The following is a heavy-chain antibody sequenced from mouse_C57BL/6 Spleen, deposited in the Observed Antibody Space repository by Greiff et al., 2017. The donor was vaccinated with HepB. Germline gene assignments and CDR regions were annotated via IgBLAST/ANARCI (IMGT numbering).Heavy chain of an antibody. CDR1: GYTFTSYW. Sequence: VQLQQPGAELVMPGASVKLSCKASGYTFTSYWMHWVKQRPGQGLEWIGEIDPSDSYTNYNQKFKGKSTLTVDKSSSTAYMQLSSLTSEDAAVYYCARPTVVGRYYAMDYWGQGTSVTVSS. V-gene: IGHV1-69*01. J-gene: IGHJ4*01. CDR3: ARPTVVGRYYAMDY. D-gene: IGHD1-1*01. CDR2: IDPSDSYT.